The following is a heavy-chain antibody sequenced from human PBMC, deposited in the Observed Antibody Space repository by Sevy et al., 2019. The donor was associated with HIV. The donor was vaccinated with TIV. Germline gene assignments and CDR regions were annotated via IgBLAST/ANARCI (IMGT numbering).Heavy chain of an antibody. V-gene: IGHV1-3*01. CDR3: ARVGRAVSEWLVLGGGWFDP. J-gene: IGHJ5*02. CDR2: INAGNGNT. Sequence: ASVKVSCKASGYTFTSYAMHWVRQVPGQRLEWMGWINAGNGNTKYSQKFQGRVTITRDTSASTAYMELSSLRSEDTAVYYCARVGRAVSEWLVLGGGWFDPWGQGTLVTVSS. CDR1: GYTFTSYA. D-gene: IGHD6-19*01.